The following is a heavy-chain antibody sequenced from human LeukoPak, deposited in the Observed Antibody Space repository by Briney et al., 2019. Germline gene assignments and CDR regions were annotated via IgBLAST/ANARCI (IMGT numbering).Heavy chain of an antibody. CDR2: ISGSGGST. D-gene: IGHD6-19*01. Sequence: GGSLRLSCAASGFTFSSYSMNWVRQAPGKGLEWVSAISGSGGSTYYADSVKGRFTISRDNSKNTLYLQMNSLRAEDTAVYYCVVISVAGYFDYWGQGTLVTVSS. V-gene: IGHV3-23*01. J-gene: IGHJ4*02. CDR1: GFTFSSYS. CDR3: VVISVAGYFDY.